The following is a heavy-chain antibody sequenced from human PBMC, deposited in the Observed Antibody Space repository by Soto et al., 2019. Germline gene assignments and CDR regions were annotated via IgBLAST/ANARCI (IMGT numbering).Heavy chain of an antibody. D-gene: IGHD6-6*01. CDR2: IYSGGTT. CDR3: ARGSSSPYYFDQ. V-gene: IGHV3-53*01. Sequence: EVDVVESGGGLIQPGGSRRLSCAASGFTVSSSYMSWVRQAPGKGLEWVSVIYSGGTTYYADSVKGRFTIPRDNSKNTVYLQMNSLRAEDTAVYYCARGSSSPYYFDQWGQGTLVTVSS. CDR1: GFTVSSSY. J-gene: IGHJ4*02.